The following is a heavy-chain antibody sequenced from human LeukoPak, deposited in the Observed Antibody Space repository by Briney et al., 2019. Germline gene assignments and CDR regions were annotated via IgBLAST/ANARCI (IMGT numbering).Heavy chain of an antibody. Sequence: SQTLSLTCTVSGGSISSGDYYWSWIRQPPGKGLEWIGYIYYSGSTYYNPSLQSRVTISVDTSKNQFSLKLSSVTAADTAVYYCANGIVGAPDYYMDVWGKGTTVTVSS. CDR3: ANGIVGAPDYYMDV. J-gene: IGHJ6*03. D-gene: IGHD1-26*01. V-gene: IGHV4-30-4*08. CDR1: GGSISSGDYY. CDR2: IYYSGST.